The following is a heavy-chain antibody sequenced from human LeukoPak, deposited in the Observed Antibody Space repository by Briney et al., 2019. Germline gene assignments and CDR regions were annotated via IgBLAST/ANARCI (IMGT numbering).Heavy chain of an antibody. D-gene: IGHD3-22*01. V-gene: IGHV3-9*01. J-gene: IGHJ4*02. Sequence: PGRSLRLSCAASGFTFDDYAMHWVRQAPGKGLEWVSGISWNSGSIGYADSVKGRFTISRDNAKNSLYLQMNSLRAEDTALYYCAKRSEYYYGSSGYFDYWGQGTLVTVSS. CDR3: AKRSEYYYGSSGYFDY. CDR1: GFTFDDYA. CDR2: ISWNSGSI.